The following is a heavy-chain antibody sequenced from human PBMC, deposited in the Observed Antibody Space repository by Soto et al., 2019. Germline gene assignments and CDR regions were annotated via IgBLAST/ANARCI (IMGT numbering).Heavy chain of an antibody. Sequence: SETLSLTRTVSGGSISSYYWSWIRQPPGKGLEWIGYIYYSGSTNYNPSLKSRVTISVDTSKNQFSLKLSSVTAADTAVYYCARDLGAYCGGDCYSPYYYYGMDVWRQGTTVTVSS. J-gene: IGHJ6*02. CDR1: GGSISSYY. CDR2: IYYSGST. V-gene: IGHV4-59*01. CDR3: ARDLGAYCGGDCYSPYYYYGMDV. D-gene: IGHD2-21*02.